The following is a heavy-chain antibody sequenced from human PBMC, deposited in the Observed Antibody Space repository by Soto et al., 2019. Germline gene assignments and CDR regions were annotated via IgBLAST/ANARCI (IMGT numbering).Heavy chain of an antibody. V-gene: IGHV3-7*03. CDR1: GFTFSSYW. D-gene: IGHD6-19*01. CDR2: IKEDGSES. J-gene: IGHJ4*02. Sequence: EVQLVESGGGLVQPGGSLRLSCAASGFTFSSYWMSWVRQAPGKGLEGVANIKEDGSESYSVDSMKGRFTISRDNAKNVLYLQMRSLRAEDTAVYYCVRTYTSNWHYLAGAVAGRVYDYWGQGTLVTVSS. CDR3: VRTYTSNWHYLAGAVAGRVYDY.